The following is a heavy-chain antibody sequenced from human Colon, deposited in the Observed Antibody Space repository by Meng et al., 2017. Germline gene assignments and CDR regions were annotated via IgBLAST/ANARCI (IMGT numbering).Heavy chain of an antibody. V-gene: IGHV1-3*01. CDR3: ARDERGGPYYFDY. CDR1: GYSFTSYG. J-gene: IGHJ4*02. CDR2: LYPADGNR. Sequence: QVQLVQSGAELKKPGASVKVSCQASGYSFTSYGMHWLRPAPGQRPEWMGWLYPADGNRRYSQKFQDRLTITTDTFARTAYMELSSLRSEDTAVYFCARDERGGPYYFDYWGQGTLVTVSS.